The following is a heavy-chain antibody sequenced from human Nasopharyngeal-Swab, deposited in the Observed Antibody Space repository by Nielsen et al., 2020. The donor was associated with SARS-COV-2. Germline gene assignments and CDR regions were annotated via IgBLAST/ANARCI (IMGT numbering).Heavy chain of an antibody. D-gene: IGHD1-26*01. Sequence: WIRQPPGKGLEWIGSIYYRGSTYYNPPLKSRVTISVDTSKNQFSLKLSSVTAADTAVYYCASQGSGSYYLLYYYYGMDVWGQGTTVTVSS. CDR3: ASQGSGSYYLLYYYYGMDV. CDR2: IYYRGST. J-gene: IGHJ6*02. V-gene: IGHV4-39*01.